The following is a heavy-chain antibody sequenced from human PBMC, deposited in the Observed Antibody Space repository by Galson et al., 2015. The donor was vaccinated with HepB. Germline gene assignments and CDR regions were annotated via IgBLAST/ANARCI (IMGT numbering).Heavy chain of an antibody. D-gene: IGHD3-10*01. CDR1: GFTVSNNY. Sequence: SLRLSCAASGFTVSNNYMSWVRQAPGKGLEWVSVIYSGGSTYYADSVKGRFTISRHNSKNTLYLQMNSLRAEDTAVYYCARDRRPMVRGASVEYYYYGMDVWGQGTTVTVSS. J-gene: IGHJ6*02. V-gene: IGHV3-53*04. CDR3: ARDRRPMVRGASVEYYYYGMDV. CDR2: IYSGGST.